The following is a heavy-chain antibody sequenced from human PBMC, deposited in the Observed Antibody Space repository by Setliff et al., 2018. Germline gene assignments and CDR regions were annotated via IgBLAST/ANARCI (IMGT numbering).Heavy chain of an antibody. CDR2: INHSGST. J-gene: IGHJ4*03. CDR3: AGSLGGFDY. D-gene: IGHD3-16*01. CDR1: GGSISSSSYY. Sequence: SETLSLTCTVSGGSISSSSYYWSWIRQPPGKGLEWIGEINHSGSTNYNPSLKSRVTISVDTSKNQFSLKLSSVTAADTAVYYCAGSLGGFDYWGQGTMVTVSS. V-gene: IGHV4-39*07.